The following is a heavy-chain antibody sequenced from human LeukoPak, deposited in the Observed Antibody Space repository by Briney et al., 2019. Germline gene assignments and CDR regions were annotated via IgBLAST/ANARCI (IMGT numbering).Heavy chain of an antibody. CDR3: ARDDGYSSSWVPPY. Sequence: SETLSLTCAVYGGSFSGYYWSWIRQPPGKGLEWIGEINHSGSTNYNPSLKSRVTISVDTSKNQFSLKLSSATAADTAVYYCARDDGYSSSWVPPYWGQGTLVTVSS. CDR1: GGSFSGYY. D-gene: IGHD6-13*01. V-gene: IGHV4-34*01. J-gene: IGHJ4*02. CDR2: INHSGST.